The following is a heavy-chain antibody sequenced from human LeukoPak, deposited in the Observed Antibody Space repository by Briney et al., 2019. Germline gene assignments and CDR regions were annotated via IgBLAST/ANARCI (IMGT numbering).Heavy chain of an antibody. V-gene: IGHV3-23*01. CDR2: ISGSGGST. CDR3: AKSYMMVVLTAFDY. J-gene: IGHJ4*02. CDR1: GFTFSSYA. Sequence: PGGSLRLSCAASGFTFSSYAMSWVRQAPGKGLEWVSAISGSGGSTYYADSVKGRFTISRDNSKDTLYLQMNSLRAEDTAVYYCAKSYMMVVLTAFDYWGQGTLVTVSS. D-gene: IGHD3-22*01.